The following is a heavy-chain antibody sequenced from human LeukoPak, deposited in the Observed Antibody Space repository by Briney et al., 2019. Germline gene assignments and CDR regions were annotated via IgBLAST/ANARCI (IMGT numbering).Heavy chain of an antibody. J-gene: IGHJ5*02. V-gene: IGHV3-21*01. CDR2: ISSSSSCI. D-gene: IGHD3-22*01. CDR3: ARDLRYYYDSSGYPLSNWFDP. CDR1: GFTFSSYS. Sequence: PGGSLRLSCAASGFTFSSYSMNWVRQAPGKGLEWGSSISSSSSCIYYADSVKGRFTISRDNAKNSLYLQMNSLRAEDTAVYYCARDLRYYYDSSGYPLSNWFDPWGQGTLVTVSS.